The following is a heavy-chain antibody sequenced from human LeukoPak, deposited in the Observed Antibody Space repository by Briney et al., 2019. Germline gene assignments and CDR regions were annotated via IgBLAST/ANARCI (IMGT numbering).Heavy chain of an antibody. CDR3: ARGHYDFWSPTDYAFDI. CDR2: INTDGSST. J-gene: IGHJ3*02. CDR1: GFTFSSYW. D-gene: IGHD3-3*01. Sequence: PGGSLRLSCAASGFTFSSYWMHWVRQAPGKGLVWVSRINTDGSSTSYADSVKGRFTISRDNAKNTLYLQMNSLRAEDTAVYYCARGHYDFWSPTDYAFDIWGQGTMVTVSS. V-gene: IGHV3-74*01.